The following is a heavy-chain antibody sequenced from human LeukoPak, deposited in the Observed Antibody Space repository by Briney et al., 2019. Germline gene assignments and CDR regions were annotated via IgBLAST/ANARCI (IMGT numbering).Heavy chain of an antibody. CDR1: GGSISSGDYY. J-gene: IGHJ4*02. V-gene: IGHV4-30-4*01. Sequence: SETLSLTCTVSGGSISSGDYYWGWIRQPPGKGLEWIGYIYYSGSTYYNPSLKSRVTISVDTSKNQFSLKLSSVTAADTAVYYCARGVQRFYFDYWGQGTLVTVSS. CDR3: ARGVQRFYFDY. CDR2: IYYSGST. D-gene: IGHD3-10*01.